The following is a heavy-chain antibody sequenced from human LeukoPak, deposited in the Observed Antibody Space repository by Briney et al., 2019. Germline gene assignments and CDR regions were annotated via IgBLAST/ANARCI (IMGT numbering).Heavy chain of an antibody. Sequence: PGGSLRLSCAASGYTFSSHGMHWVRQAPAKRLEWVAFIRYDGSGESYVDSVKGRFTISRDNSKNTLCLQMSSLRAEDTAVYYCAKTPSGSGWFHYWGQGTLVTVSS. J-gene: IGHJ4*02. CDR3: AKTPSGSGWFHY. V-gene: IGHV3-30*02. CDR2: IRYDGSGE. D-gene: IGHD6-19*01. CDR1: GYTFSSHG.